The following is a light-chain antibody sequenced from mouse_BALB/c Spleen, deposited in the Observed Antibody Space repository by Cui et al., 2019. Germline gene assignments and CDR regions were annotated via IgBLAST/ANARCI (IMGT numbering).Light chain of an antibody. J-gene: IGKJ4*01. CDR2: YAS. V-gene: IGKV5-43*01. CDR1: QSISNR. Sequence: DLVLPQSPATLPVTPGDSVSISCKASQSISNRLRWYQQKSGETPRLLIKYASKLISGVPSRFSGSGSGTDFTLSINSVETEDIGMYFCQQSNSWPFTFGAGTKLEIK. CDR3: QQSNSWPFT.